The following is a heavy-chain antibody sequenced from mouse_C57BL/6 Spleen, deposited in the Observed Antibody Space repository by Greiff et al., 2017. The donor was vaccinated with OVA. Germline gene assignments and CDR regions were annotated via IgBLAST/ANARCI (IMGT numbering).Heavy chain of an antibody. CDR2: IYPRSGNT. CDR3: ARRPSYGYERGMDY. D-gene: IGHD2-9*01. CDR1: GYTFTSYG. V-gene: IGHV1-81*01. J-gene: IGHJ4*01. Sequence: VQLVESGAELARPGASVKLSCKASGYTFTSYGISWVKQRTGQGLEWIGEIYPRSGNTYYNEKFKGKATLTADKSSSTAYMELRRLTSEDSAVYFCARRPSYGYERGMDYWGQGTSVTVSS.